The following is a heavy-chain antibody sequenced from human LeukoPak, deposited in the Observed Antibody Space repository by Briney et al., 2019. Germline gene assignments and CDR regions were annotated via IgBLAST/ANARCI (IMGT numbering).Heavy chain of an antibody. D-gene: IGHD4-17*01. J-gene: IGHJ4*02. Sequence: GGSLRLSCVASGFTFSSYWMHWVRQAPGKGLVWVSRIKSDGSSTSYAGFVKGRFTISRDNAKNTLYLQMDSLRGEDTAVYYCAGDSDYGGYSRFDYWGQGTLVTVS. CDR1: GFTFSSYW. V-gene: IGHV3-74*01. CDR2: IKSDGSST. CDR3: AGDSDYGGYSRFDY.